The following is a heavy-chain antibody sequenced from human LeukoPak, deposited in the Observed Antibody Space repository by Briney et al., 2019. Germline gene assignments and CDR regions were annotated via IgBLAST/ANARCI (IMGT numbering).Heavy chain of an antibody. CDR2: ISYDGSNK. J-gene: IGHJ4*02. Sequence: GGSLRLSCAASGFTFSSYAMHWVRQAPGKGLEWVAVISYDGSNKYYTDSVKGRFTISRDNSKNTLYLQMNSLRAEDTAVYYCARGGSGWYGTRFHYWGQGTLVTVSS. D-gene: IGHD6-19*01. CDR1: GFTFSSYA. V-gene: IGHV3-30*04. CDR3: ARGGSGWYGTRFHY.